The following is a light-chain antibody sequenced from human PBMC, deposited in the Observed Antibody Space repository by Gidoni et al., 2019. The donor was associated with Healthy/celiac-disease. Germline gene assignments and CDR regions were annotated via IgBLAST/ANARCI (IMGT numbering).Light chain of an antibody. V-gene: IGKV2-28*01. CDR1: QSLLHSNGYNY. CDR3: MQALQTPYT. CDR2: LGS. Sequence: DIVMTQSPLSLPVTPAEPASISCRSSQSLLHSNGYNYLDWYLQKPGQSPQLLISLGSNRASGVPDRFSGSGSGTDFTLKISRVEAEDVGVYYCMQALQTPYTFGQGTKLEIK. J-gene: IGKJ2*01.